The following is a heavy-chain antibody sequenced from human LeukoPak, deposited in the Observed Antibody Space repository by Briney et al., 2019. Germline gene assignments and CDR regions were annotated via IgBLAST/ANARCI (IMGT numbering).Heavy chain of an antibody. CDR1: GGSISSGSYY. CDR3: ARDYSTPSYYYYYMAV. Sequence: SQTLSLTCTVSGGSISSGSYYWSWIRQPAGKGLEWIGRIYTSGSTKYKPSLKSRVTISVDTSKNQFSLGLTSVTAADTAVYFCARDYSTPSYYYYYMAVWGKGTTVTVSS. CDR2: IYTSGST. V-gene: IGHV4-61*02. J-gene: IGHJ6*03. D-gene: IGHD6-6*01.